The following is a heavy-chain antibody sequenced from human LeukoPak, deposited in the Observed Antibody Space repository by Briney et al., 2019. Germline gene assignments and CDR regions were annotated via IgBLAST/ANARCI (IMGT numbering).Heavy chain of an antibody. CDR1: GGSISSYY. V-gene: IGHV4-59*08. D-gene: IGHD6-13*01. J-gene: IGHJ4*02. CDR3: ARVGHLAAAGTYDY. CDR2: IFYSGSP. Sequence: PSETLSLTCTVSGGSISSYYWSWIRQPPGKGLEWMGNIFYSGSPNYNPSLKSRVTISFDTSKNQFSLKLSSVTAADTAVYYCARVGHLAAAGTYDYWRQGTLVTVSS.